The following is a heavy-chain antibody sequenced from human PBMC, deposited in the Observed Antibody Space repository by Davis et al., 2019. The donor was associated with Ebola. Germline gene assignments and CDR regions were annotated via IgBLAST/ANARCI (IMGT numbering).Heavy chain of an antibody. CDR3: ARLHSTVTTHGFDY. CDR1: GFTFSSYW. J-gene: IGHJ4*02. D-gene: IGHD4-17*01. Sequence: GESLKISCAASGFTFSSYWMSWVRQAPGKGLEWVANINQDGSEKYYVDSVKGRFTISRDNAKNTLYLQMNSLRAEDTAVYYCARLHSTVTTHGFDYWGQGTLVTVSS. CDR2: INQDGSEK. V-gene: IGHV3-7*01.